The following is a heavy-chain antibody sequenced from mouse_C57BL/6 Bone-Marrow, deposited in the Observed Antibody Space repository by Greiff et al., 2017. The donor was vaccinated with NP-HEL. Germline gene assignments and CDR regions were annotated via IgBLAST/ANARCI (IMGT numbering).Heavy chain of an antibody. V-gene: IGHV1-19*01. CDR2: INPYNGGT. CDR3: ARFITTVGLAMDY. Sequence: VQLKQSGPVLVKPGASVKMSCKASGYTFTDYYMNWVKQSHGKSLEWIGVINPYNGGTSYNQKFKGKATLTVDKSSSTAYMELNSLTSEDSAVYYCARFITTVGLAMDYWGQGTSVTVSS. D-gene: IGHD1-1*01. J-gene: IGHJ4*01. CDR1: GYTFTDYY.